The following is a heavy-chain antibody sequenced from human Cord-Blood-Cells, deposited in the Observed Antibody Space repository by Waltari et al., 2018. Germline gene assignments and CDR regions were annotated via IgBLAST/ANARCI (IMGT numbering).Heavy chain of an antibody. Sequence: QVTLKESGPVLVKPTETLTLICTVSGFSLSKARMGVSWIRQPPGKALEWLAHIFSNDEKSYSTSLKSRLTISKDTSKSQVVLTMTNMDPVDTATYYCARISSSGSGSYSPFDYWGQGTLVTVSS. D-gene: IGHD3-10*01. V-gene: IGHV2-26*01. J-gene: IGHJ4*02. CDR2: IFSNDEK. CDR1: GFSLSKARMG. CDR3: ARISSSGSGSYSPFDY.